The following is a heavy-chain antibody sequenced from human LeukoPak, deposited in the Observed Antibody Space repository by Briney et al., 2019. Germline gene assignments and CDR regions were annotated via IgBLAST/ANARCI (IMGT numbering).Heavy chain of an antibody. V-gene: IGHV3-48*04. D-gene: IGHD6-19*01. CDR1: GFTFTAYS. Sequence: PGGSLRLSCAASGFTFTAYSMNWFRQAPGKGLEWISYISITSDKIYYADSVKGRFTISRDNAKNSLYLQMNTLRAEDTAVYYCARDPWGSSGYFQHWGQGTLVTVSS. CDR2: ISITSDKI. CDR3: ARDPWGSSGYFQH. J-gene: IGHJ1*01.